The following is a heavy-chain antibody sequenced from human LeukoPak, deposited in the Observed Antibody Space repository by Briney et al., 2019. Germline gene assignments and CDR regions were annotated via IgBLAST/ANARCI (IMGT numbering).Heavy chain of an antibody. Sequence: SQTLSLTCAISGDSVSSNSAAWNWIRQSPSSGLEWLGRTYYRSKWYNDYAVSVKSRITINPDTSKNQFSLQLNSVTPEDTAVYYCARAMVVTAIYFDYWGQGTLVTVSS. CDR1: GDSVSSNSAA. V-gene: IGHV6-1*01. J-gene: IGHJ4*02. D-gene: IGHD2-21*02. CDR2: TYYRSKWYN. CDR3: ARAMVVTAIYFDY.